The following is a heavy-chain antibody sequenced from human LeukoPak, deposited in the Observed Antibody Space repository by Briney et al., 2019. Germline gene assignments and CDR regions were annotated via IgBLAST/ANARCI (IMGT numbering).Heavy chain of an antibody. V-gene: IGHV4-34*01. D-gene: IGHD1-1*01. CDR1: GGSFSGYY. Sequence: SETLSLTCAVYGGSFSGYYWSWIRQPPGKGLEWIGEINHSGSTNYNPSLKSRVTISVDTPKNQFSLKLSSVTAADTAVYYCARGSGGTTLDYFDYWGQGTLVTVSS. J-gene: IGHJ4*02. CDR2: INHSGST. CDR3: ARGSGGTTLDYFDY.